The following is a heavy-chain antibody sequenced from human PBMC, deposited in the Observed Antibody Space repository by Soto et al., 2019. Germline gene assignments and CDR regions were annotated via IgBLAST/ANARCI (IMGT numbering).Heavy chain of an antibody. CDR3: ALHSSGYYYVFDY. CDR2: INHSGST. V-gene: IGHV4-34*01. CDR1: GGSFSGYY. J-gene: IGHJ4*02. D-gene: IGHD3-22*01. Sequence: SETLSLTCAVYGGSFSGYYWSWIRQPPGKGLEWIGEINHSGSTNYNPSLKSRVTISVDTSKNQFSLKLSSVTAADTAVYYCALHSSGYYYVFDYWGQGTLVTVSS.